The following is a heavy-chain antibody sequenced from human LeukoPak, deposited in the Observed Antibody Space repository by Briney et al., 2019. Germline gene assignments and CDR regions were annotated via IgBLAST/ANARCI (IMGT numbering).Heavy chain of an antibody. D-gene: IGHD6-13*01. CDR1: GGSISSSNHW. CDR2: IYYSGSP. V-gene: IGHV4-39*07. Sequence: SETLSLTCTVSGGSISSSNHWWGWIRQPPGKGLEWIGSIYYSGSPSYSPSLKSRVTISVDTSKNQLSLKLSSVTAADTAVYYCARGGRYSSSWYDYWGQGTLVTVSS. J-gene: IGHJ4*02. CDR3: ARGGRYSSSWYDY.